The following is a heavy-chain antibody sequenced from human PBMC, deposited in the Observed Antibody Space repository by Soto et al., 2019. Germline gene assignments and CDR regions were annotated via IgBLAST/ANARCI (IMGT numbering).Heavy chain of an antibody. Sequence: EEQLVESGGGLVQPGGSLRLSCAASGFTFSSYWMHWVRQAPGKGLVWVSRINSDGSSTNYADSVKGRFTISRDNSKNTLYLQMNSLRAEDTAVYYCARRGSGSYYDYWGQGTLVTVSS. CDR3: ARRGSGSYYDY. D-gene: IGHD1-26*01. CDR2: INSDGSST. CDR1: GFTFSSYW. J-gene: IGHJ4*02. V-gene: IGHV3-74*01.